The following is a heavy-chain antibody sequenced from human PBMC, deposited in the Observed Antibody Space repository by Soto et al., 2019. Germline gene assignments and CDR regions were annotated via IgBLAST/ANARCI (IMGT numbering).Heavy chain of an antibody. J-gene: IGHJ4*02. Sequence: EVVLLESGGGLVQSGGSLRLSCAASGFIFKNYAMSWVRQAPGKGLAWVSAISGRGDNRYYADFVRGRFTISRDNSKSVVFLQMVSLTAEDSAVYFCASEGGDFWSGYGGRGQGTLVTVS. V-gene: IGHV3-23*01. CDR2: ISGRGDNR. CDR1: GFIFKNYA. CDR3: ASEGGDFWSGYGG. D-gene: IGHD3-3*01.